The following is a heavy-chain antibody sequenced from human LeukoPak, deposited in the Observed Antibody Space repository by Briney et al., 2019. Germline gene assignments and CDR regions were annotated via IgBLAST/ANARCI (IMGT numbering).Heavy chain of an antibody. D-gene: IGHD6-19*01. Sequence: GESLKISCQGFGYIFTNYWIGWVSQRPGKGLEWMGIIASSDSDTRYSPSFQGQVTISVDRSTRTAYLQWTSLKASDTARYYCARRPDVGGGWIFDNWGQGTLVTVSS. V-gene: IGHV5-51*01. CDR2: IASSDSDT. CDR3: ARRPDVGGGWIFDN. J-gene: IGHJ4*02. CDR1: GYIFTNYW.